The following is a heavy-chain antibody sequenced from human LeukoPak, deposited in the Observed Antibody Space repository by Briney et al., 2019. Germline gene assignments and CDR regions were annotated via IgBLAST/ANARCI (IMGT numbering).Heavy chain of an antibody. CDR1: GFTFSSYS. D-gene: IGHD2/OR15-2a*01. Sequence: PGRSLRLSXAASGFTFSSYSMNWVRQAPGKGLEWLSSISSSSSYIYYADSVKGRFTISRDNAKNSLYLQMNSLRAEDTAVYYCAQGAFLWSPDYWGQGTLVTVSS. J-gene: IGHJ4*02. V-gene: IGHV3-21*01. CDR2: ISSSSSYI. CDR3: AQGAFLWSPDY.